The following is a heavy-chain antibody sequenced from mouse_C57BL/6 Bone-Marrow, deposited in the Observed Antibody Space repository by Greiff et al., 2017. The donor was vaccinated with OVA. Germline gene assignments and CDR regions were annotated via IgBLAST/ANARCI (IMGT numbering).Heavy chain of an antibody. V-gene: IGHV5-15*01. J-gene: IGHJ4*01. Sequence: EVKVVESGGGLVQPGGSLKLSCAASGFTFSDYGMAWVRQAPRKGPEWVAFISNLAYSIYYAETVTGRFTISRETAKNTLYLEMSILRSEDTAMYYCARQDYGSSFYAMDYWGQGTSVTVSS. CDR3: ARQDYGSSFYAMDY. CDR2: ISNLAYSI. D-gene: IGHD1-1*01. CDR1: GFTFSDYG.